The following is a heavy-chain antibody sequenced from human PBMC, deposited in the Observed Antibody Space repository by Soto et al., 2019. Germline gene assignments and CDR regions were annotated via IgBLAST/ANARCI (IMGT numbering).Heavy chain of an antibody. Sequence: GSLRLSCAASGFTFSSYAMHWVRQAPGKGLEYVSAISSNGGSTYYANSVKGRFTISRDNSKNTLYLQMGSLRAEDMAVYYCARAGDCSGGSCSLYYYYGMDVWGQGTTVTVSS. CDR1: GFTFSSYA. V-gene: IGHV3-64*01. D-gene: IGHD2-15*01. CDR2: ISSNGGST. J-gene: IGHJ6*02. CDR3: ARAGDCSGGSCSLYYYYGMDV.